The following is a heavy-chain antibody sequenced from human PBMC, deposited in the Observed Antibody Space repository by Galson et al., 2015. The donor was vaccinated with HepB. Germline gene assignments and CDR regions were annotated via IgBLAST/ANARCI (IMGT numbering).Heavy chain of an antibody. Sequence: SLRLSCAASGFTFSSYSMSWVRQAPGKGLEWVATVMQGGSDKYYVDSVKGRFTISRDNTKNSVYLQMNSLRAEDTAVYYCARGWDALTGGQGTLVTVSS. CDR2: VMQGGSDK. CDR1: GFTFSSYS. D-gene: IGHD1-26*01. J-gene: IGHJ4*02. CDR3: ARGWDALT. V-gene: IGHV3-7*03.